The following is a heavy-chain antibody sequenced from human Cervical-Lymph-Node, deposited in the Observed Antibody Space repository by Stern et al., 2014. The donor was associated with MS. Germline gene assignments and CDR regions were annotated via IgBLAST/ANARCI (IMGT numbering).Heavy chain of an antibody. CDR3: ARSITVTPLEY. D-gene: IGHD4-17*01. J-gene: IGHJ4*02. V-gene: IGHV1-2*06. CDR1: GYKFTSYY. CDR2: LNPSSGAT. Sequence: QVQLVESGAEVKKPGASGKGSCRASGYKFTSYYIHWVRQAPGKGLVWMGRLNPSSGATDLAQSFQDRVTMTRDTSISTAYMELTRLTSDDTAVYYCARSITVTPLEYWGQGSLVAVSS.